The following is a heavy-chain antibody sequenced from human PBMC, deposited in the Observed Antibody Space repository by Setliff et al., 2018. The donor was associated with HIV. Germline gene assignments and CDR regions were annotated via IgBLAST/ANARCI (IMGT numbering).Heavy chain of an antibody. Sequence: ASVKVSCKASGYTFTDYYIHWVRQAPGQGLEWMGWINPDTGGTNSAQRFQGRVTMTRDMSITTAYMELSSLKSDDTAMYYCVRNVPGIVPRRVGFDPWGQGTLVTVSS. CDR2: INPDTGGT. J-gene: IGHJ5*02. V-gene: IGHV1-2*02. CDR3: VRNVPGIVPRRVGFDP. D-gene: IGHD1-26*01. CDR1: GYTFTDYY.